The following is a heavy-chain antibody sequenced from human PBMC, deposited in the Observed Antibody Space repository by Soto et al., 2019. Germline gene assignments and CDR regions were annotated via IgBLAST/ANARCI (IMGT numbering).Heavy chain of an antibody. V-gene: IGHV4-31*03. D-gene: IGHD3-22*01. CDR3: ASRQGYYDSSAYSDAFDI. J-gene: IGHJ3*02. CDR2: IYYSGST. Sequence: SETLSLTCTVSGGSISSGGYYWSWIRQHPGKGLEWIGYIYYSGSTYYNPSLKSRVTISVDTSKNQFSLKLSSVTAADTAVYYCASRQGYYDSSAYSDAFDIWGQGTMVTVSS. CDR1: GGSISSGGYY.